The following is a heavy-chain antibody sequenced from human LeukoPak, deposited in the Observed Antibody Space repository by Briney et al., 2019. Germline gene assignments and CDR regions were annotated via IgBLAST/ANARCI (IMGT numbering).Heavy chain of an antibody. Sequence: SETLSLTFSVSGGSISDFYWSWIRQPAGKGLEWIGRIYTSGRTNSNPSLKSRVTMSLDASKNQFSLELSSVTAADTAVYFCAREAYTSGWYLDYWGQGTLVIVSS. CDR1: GGSISDFY. CDR2: IYTSGRT. D-gene: IGHD6-19*01. CDR3: AREAYTSGWYLDY. V-gene: IGHV4-4*07. J-gene: IGHJ4*02.